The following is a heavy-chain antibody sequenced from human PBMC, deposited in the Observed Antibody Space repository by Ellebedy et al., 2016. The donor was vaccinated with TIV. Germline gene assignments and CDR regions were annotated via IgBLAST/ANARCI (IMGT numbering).Heavy chain of an antibody. CDR3: AKSPSRKPGLLDY. CDR1: GFTFSSYA. CDR2: ISGTGGST. D-gene: IGHD1-14*01. Sequence: GESLKISCAASGFTFSSYAMNWVRQAPGKGLEWVSIISGTGGSTNYADSVKVRFTISRDNSKNMLYLQMNSLRAEDTAIYYCAKSPSRKPGLLDYWGQGTLVTVSS. V-gene: IGHV3-23*01. J-gene: IGHJ4*02.